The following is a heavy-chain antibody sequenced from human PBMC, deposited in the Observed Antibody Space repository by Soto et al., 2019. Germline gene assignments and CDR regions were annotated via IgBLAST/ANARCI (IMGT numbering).Heavy chain of an antibody. V-gene: IGHV4-61*05. J-gene: IGHJ4*02. D-gene: IGHD2-15*01. CDR3: ASCGSSCSLGF. Sequence: SETLCLTCAVSGTSFSSSDYYWGWLRPRPGKGLEGIGWIDDSGSTNYNPSLKSRLTTSVATSKKQFPLKLSPVTAAATAVYYCASCGSSCSLGFRGQRRLGTASS. CDR1: GTSFSSSDYY. CDR2: IDDSGST.